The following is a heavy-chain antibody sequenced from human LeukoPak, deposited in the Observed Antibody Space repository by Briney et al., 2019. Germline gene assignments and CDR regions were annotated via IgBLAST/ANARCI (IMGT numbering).Heavy chain of an antibody. CDR3: ARDRPAAGNNYYYYYMDV. D-gene: IGHD6-13*01. Sequence: PSETLSLTCTVSGGSISSSSYYWGWIRQPPGKGLEWIGSIYYSGSTYYNPSLKSRVTISVDTSKNQFSLKLSSVTAADTAVYYCARDRPAAGNNYYYYYMDVWGKGTTVTISS. V-gene: IGHV4-39*07. CDR1: GGSISSSSYY. CDR2: IYYSGST. J-gene: IGHJ6*03.